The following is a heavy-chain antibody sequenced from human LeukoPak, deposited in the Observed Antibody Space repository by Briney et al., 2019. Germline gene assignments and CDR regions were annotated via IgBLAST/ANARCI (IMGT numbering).Heavy chain of an antibody. CDR1: GFTFSSYA. D-gene: IGHD3/OR15-3a*01. J-gene: IGHJ4*02. V-gene: IGHV3-15*01. CDR3: TTDVAGVAGLGY. CDR2: IKSEIDGGIT. Sequence: GGSLRLSCAASGFTFSSYAMSWVRQAPGKGLEWVGRIKSEIDGGITDYAAPVKGRFTISRDDSINTLYLQMNSLKTEDTAVYYCTTDVAGVAGLGYWGQGTLVTVSS.